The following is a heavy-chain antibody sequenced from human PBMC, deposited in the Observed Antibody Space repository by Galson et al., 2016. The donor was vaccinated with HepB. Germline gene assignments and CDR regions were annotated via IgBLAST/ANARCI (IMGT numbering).Heavy chain of an antibody. CDR2: FDPENGET. CDR1: GYTLTELS. D-gene: IGHD6-19*01. CDR3: ATEGEAGNFDN. Sequence: SVKVSCKVSGYTLTELSMDWVRQAPGKGLEWMGGFDPENGETIYAQKFLGRVTMTGDTSTDTVFMELSSLRSEDTAVYYCATEGEAGNFDNWGQGTLVTVSS. J-gene: IGHJ4*02. V-gene: IGHV1-24*01.